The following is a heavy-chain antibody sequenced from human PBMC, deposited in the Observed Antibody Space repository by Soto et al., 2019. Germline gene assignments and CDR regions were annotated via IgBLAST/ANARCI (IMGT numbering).Heavy chain of an antibody. V-gene: IGHV3-9*01. D-gene: IGHD3-9*01. Sequence: GGSLRLSCAASGFTFDDYAMHWVRQAPGKGLEWVSGISWNSGSIGYADSVKGRFTISRDNAKNSLYLQMNSLRAEDTALYYCAKDMEHRTLRYFDWLLPAPLDYWGQGTLVTVSS. CDR3: AKDMEHRTLRYFDWLLPAPLDY. CDR1: GFTFDDYA. CDR2: ISWNSGSI. J-gene: IGHJ4*02.